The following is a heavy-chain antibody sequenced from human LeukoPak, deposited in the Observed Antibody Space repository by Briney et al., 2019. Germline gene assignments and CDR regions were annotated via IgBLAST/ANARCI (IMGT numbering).Heavy chain of an antibody. Sequence: SSETLSLTCTVSGGSISSYYWSWIRQPPGKGLEWIGYIYYSGSTNYNPSLKSRVTISVDTSKNQFSLKLSSVTAADTAVYYCARHIVRRLTKDAFDIWGQGTMVTVSS. V-gene: IGHV4-59*08. CDR1: GGSISSYY. D-gene: IGHD2/OR15-2a*01. CDR3: ARHIVRRLTKDAFDI. CDR2: IYYSGST. J-gene: IGHJ3*02.